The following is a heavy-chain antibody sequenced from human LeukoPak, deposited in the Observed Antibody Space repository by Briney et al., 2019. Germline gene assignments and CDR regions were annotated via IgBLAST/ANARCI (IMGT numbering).Heavy chain of an antibody. Sequence: SETLSLTCTVSGGSISSYYWSWLRQPPGKGLEWIGYIYYSGSTNYNPSLKSRVTISVDTSKNQFPLKPSSVTAADTAVYYCARGSYDYVWGSYRLNYFDYWGQGTLVTVSS. J-gene: IGHJ4*02. D-gene: IGHD3-16*02. CDR3: ARGSYDYVWGSYRLNYFDY. V-gene: IGHV4-59*01. CDR1: GGSISSYY. CDR2: IYYSGST.